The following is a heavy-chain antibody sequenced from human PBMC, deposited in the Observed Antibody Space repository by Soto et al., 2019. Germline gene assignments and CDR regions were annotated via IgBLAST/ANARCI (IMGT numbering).Heavy chain of an antibody. CDR2: IYYSGSN. D-gene: IGHD2-2*01. V-gene: IGHV4-31*03. CDR1: GGSISSGGYY. Sequence: QVQLQESGPGLVKPSQTLSLTCTVSGGSISSGGYYWSWIRQHPGKGLEWIGYIYYSGSNYYNPSLNSRVTISVATSKNQFSLKLSSVTAADTAVYYCARGTGYCSSTSCYPYYYYYGMDVWGQGTTVTVSS. J-gene: IGHJ6*02. CDR3: ARGTGYCSSTSCYPYYYYYGMDV.